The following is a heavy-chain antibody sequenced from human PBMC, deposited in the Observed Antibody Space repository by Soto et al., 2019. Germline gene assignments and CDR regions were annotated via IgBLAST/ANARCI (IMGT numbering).Heavy chain of an antibody. J-gene: IGHJ6*02. CDR1: GFTFSDYY. D-gene: IGHD4-17*01. CDR3: ASPTVTPHYGMDV. Sequence: GGSLRLSCAASGFTFSDYYMSWIRQAPGKGLEWVSVIYSGGSTIYYADSVKGQFTISRDNAKNSLFLQMNSLRAEVMAVYYCASPTVTPHYGMDVWGQGTTVTVSS. CDR2: IYSGGSTI. V-gene: IGHV3-11*01.